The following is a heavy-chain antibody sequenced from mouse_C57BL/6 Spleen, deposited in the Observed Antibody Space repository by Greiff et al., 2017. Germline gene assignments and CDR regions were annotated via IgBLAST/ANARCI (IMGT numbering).Heavy chain of an antibody. Sequence: DVMLVESGGGLVQPGGSMKLSCVASGFTFSNYWMNWVRQSPEKGLEWVAQIRLKSDNYATHYAESVKGRFTISRDDSKSSVYLQMNNLRAEDTGIYYCTAAFTLPWGQGTSVTVSS. CDR2: IRLKSDNYAT. D-gene: IGHD1-1*01. CDR1: GFTFSNYW. V-gene: IGHV6-3*01. J-gene: IGHJ4*01. CDR3: TAAFTLP.